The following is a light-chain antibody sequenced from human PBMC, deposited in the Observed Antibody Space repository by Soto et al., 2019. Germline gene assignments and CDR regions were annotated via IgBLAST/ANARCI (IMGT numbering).Light chain of an antibody. J-gene: IGKJ5*01. CDR3: QQYNTYST. V-gene: IGKV1-5*03. CDR2: KAS. Sequence: DIQITQSPSTLSASVGDRVTITCRASQTISSWLAWHQQKPGKAPKLLIYKASTLKSGVPSRFSGSGSGTEFTLTISSLQPDDFATYYCQQYNTYSTFGQGTRLEIK. CDR1: QTISSW.